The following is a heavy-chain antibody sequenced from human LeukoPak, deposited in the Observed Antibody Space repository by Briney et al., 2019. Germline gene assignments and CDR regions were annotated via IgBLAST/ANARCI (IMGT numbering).Heavy chain of an antibody. CDR2: ITNNGGNT. V-gene: IGHV3-23*01. CDR1: GFTFNSYA. Sequence: GGSLRLSCAASGFTFNSYAMSWVRQAPGKGLQWVSGITNNGGNTYCADSVKGRFTISRDNSKNTLYLQMNSLRVEDTAIYYCAKDRRSGWPDDAFEIWGQGTMVTVSS. D-gene: IGHD6-19*01. CDR3: AKDRRSGWPDDAFEI. J-gene: IGHJ3*02.